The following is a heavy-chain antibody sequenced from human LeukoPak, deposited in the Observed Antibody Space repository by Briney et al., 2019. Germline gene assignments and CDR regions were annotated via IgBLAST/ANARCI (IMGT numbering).Heavy chain of an antibody. J-gene: IGHJ4*02. CDR3: ATRGYCSSTSCYRTSYY. Sequence: SETLSLTCTVSGYSISSGYYWSWIRQPAGKGLEWIGYIYYSGSTYYNPSLKSRVTISVDTSKNQFSLKLSSVTAADTAVYYCATRGYCSSTSCYRTSYYWGQGTLVTVSS. CDR2: IYYSGST. D-gene: IGHD2-2*01. V-gene: IGHV4-38-2*02. CDR1: GYSISSGYY.